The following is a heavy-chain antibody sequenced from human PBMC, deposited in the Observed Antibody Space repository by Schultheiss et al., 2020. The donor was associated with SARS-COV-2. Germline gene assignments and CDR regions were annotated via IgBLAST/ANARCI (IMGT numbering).Heavy chain of an antibody. CDR1: GGSISSGDYY. J-gene: IGHJ4*02. D-gene: IGHD6-19*01. Sequence: SETLSLTCTVSGGSISSGDYYWSWIRQPPGKGLEWIGYIYYSGSTNYNPSLKSRVTISVDTSKNQFSLKLSSVTAADTAVYYCAGESTSGRSPRFDYWGQGTLVTVSS. CDR3: AGESTSGRSPRFDY. V-gene: IGHV4-61*08. CDR2: IYYSGST.